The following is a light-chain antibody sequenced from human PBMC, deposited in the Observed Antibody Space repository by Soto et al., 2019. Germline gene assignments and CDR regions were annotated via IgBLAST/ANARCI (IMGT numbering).Light chain of an antibody. Sequence: QLVLTQSPSASASLGASVKLTCTLSSGHSSYAIAWHQQQPEKGPRYLMKLNSDGSHSTGDGIPDRFSGSSSGAERYLTISSLQSEDEADYYCQTWGTGPVVFGGGTKVTVL. CDR3: QTWGTGPVV. J-gene: IGLJ2*01. CDR1: SGHSSYA. CDR2: LNSDGSH. V-gene: IGLV4-69*01.